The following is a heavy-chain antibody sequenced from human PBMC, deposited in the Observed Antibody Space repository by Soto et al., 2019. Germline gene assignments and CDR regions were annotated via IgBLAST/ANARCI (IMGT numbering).Heavy chain of an antibody. CDR1: GGSISSYY. J-gene: IGHJ4*02. Sequence: SETLSLTCTVSGGSISSYYWSWIRQPPGKGLEWVGYIYYSRSTNYHPSLKSRVTISVDTSNNQFSLKLSSVTAADRAVYYLWRQSCSSSRWYEGLEYWGQGPLVVVSS. V-gene: IGHV4-59*08. CDR3: WRQSCSSSRWYEGLEY. CDR2: IYYSRST. D-gene: IGHD6-13*01.